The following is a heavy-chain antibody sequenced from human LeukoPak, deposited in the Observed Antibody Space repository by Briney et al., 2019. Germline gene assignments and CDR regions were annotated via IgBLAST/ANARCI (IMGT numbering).Heavy chain of an antibody. CDR3: ARDSELGYCSSTSCYGQAFDI. CDR2: IYYSGST. CDR1: GGSISSYY. D-gene: IGHD2-2*01. J-gene: IGHJ3*02. V-gene: IGHV4-59*01. Sequence: SETLSLTCTVSGGSISSYYWSWIRQPPGKGLEWIGYIYYSGSTNYNPSLKSRVTISVDTSKNQFSLKLSSVTAADTAVYYCARDSELGYCSSTSCYGQAFDIWGQGTMVTVSS.